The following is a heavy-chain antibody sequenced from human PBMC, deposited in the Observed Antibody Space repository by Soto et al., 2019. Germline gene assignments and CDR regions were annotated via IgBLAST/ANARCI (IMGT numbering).Heavy chain of an antibody. Sequence: PXGSLTLSCAASGFTFTRYWMTLVRQARGKGLEWVANIKQDGSEICYVDSVKGRFTISRDNAENSLYLQMNSLRAEDTAVYYCARDPVCSGGSCYDYWGQGTLVTVSS. CDR3: ARDPVCSGGSCYDY. CDR2: IKQDGSEI. CDR1: GFTFTRYW. J-gene: IGHJ4*02. V-gene: IGHV3-7*01. D-gene: IGHD2-15*01.